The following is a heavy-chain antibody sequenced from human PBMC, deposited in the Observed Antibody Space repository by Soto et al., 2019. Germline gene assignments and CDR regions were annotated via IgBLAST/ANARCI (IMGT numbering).Heavy chain of an antibody. V-gene: IGHV4-39*01. J-gene: IGHJ6*02. CDR2: IYYSGST. CDR3: ARGGLGEFFRVSMGV. Sequence: QLQLQESGPGLVKPSETLSLTCTVSGGSISSSSYYWGWIRQPPGKGLEWIGSIYYSGSTYYNPSLTSRVTISLDTSKNPCSRRLRAVTAADTAVYFSARGGLGEFFRVSMGVWGHRSTVTVSS. CDR1: GGSISSSSYY. D-gene: IGHD3-16*01.